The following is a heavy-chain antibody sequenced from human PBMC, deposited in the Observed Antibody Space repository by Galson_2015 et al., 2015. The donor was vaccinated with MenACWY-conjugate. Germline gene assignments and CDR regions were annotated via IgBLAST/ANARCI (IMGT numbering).Heavy chain of an antibody. J-gene: IGHJ4*02. CDR1: DASISNHH. CDR3: ARLPTWGSSFGYSDY. Sequence: SETLSLTCTVSDASISNHHWSWFRQPPGKGLEWIAYIRDTGSLKDNPSLKSRVTMSADKSNNQFSLRLISVTAADTAVYYCARLPTWGSSFGYSDYWGQGILVAVSS. V-gene: IGHV4-59*08. CDR2: IRDTGSL. D-gene: IGHD7-27*01.